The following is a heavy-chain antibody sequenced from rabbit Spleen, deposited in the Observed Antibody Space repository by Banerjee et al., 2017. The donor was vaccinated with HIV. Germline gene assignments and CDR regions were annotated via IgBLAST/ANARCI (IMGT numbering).Heavy chain of an antibody. CDR1: GVSFNDKDV. V-gene: IGHV1S43*01. CDR2: IASYTGNT. CDR3: ARDTGSSFSSYGMDL. Sequence: QEQLEESGGGLVKPEGSLTLTCKASGVSFNDKDVMCWVRQAPGKGLEWIACIASYTGNTWYASWVNGRFTITRSTSLNTVTLQMTSLTVADTATYFCARDTGSSFSSYGMDLWGQGTLVTVS. D-gene: IGHD8-1*01. J-gene: IGHJ6*01.